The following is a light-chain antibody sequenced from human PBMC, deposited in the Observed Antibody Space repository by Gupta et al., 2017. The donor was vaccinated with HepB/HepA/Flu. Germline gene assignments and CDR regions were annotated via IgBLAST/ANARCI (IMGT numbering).Light chain of an antibody. CDR2: AAS. CDR1: QSISSY. Sequence: DIQMTQSPSSLSASVGDRVTITCRASQSISSYLNWYQQKPGKAPKLLIYAASSWQSGVPSRFSGSGSGTDFTLTISSLQPEDFAAYYCQQYDSTPLYTFGQGTKLEIK. J-gene: IGKJ2*01. CDR3: QQYDSTPLYT. V-gene: IGKV1-39*01.